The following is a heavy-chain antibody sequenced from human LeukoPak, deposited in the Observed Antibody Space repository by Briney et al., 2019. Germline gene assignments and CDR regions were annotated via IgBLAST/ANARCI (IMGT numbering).Heavy chain of an antibody. CDR1: GGSFSSYA. CDR3: ARTGDSGYAYYFDY. D-gene: IGHD5-12*01. V-gene: IGHV1-69*04. J-gene: IGHJ4*02. Sequence: TCTASGGSFSSYAISWVRQPPGQGQEWMGRIRPIIGIANYAQKSQGRVTITADKSPSTAYMELSSLRSEDTAVYYCARTGDSGYAYYFDYWGQGTLVTVSS. CDR2: IRPIIGIA.